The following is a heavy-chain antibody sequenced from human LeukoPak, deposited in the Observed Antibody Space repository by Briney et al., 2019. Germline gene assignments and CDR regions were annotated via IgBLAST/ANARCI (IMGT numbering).Heavy chain of an antibody. Sequence: KSSETLSLTCTVSGGSISSYYWSWIRQPPGKGLEWIGYIYYSGSTKYNPSLKSRVTISVDTSKNQFSLKLSSVTAADTAVYYCARVSPRIAVAGIFDYWGQGTLVTVSS. J-gene: IGHJ4*02. CDR3: ARVSPRIAVAGIFDY. V-gene: IGHV4-59*01. CDR2: IYYSGST. D-gene: IGHD6-19*01. CDR1: GGSISSYY.